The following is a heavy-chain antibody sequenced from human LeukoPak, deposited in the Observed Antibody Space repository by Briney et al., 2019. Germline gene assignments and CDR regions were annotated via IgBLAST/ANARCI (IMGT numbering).Heavy chain of an antibody. V-gene: IGHV4-39*01. J-gene: IGHJ4*02. CDR1: GGSISSGGYY. Sequence: SQTLSLTCTVSGGSISSGGYYWSWIRQPPGKGLEWIGSIYYSGSTYYNPSLKSRVTISVDTSKNQFSLKLSSVTAADTAVYYCARRQVLLWFGESLSPFDYWGQGTLVTVSS. CDR2: IYYSGST. CDR3: ARRQVLLWFGESLSPFDY. D-gene: IGHD3-10*01.